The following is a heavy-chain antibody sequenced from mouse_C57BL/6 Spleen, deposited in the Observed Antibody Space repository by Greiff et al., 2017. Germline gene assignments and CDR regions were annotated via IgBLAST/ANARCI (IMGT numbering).Heavy chain of an antibody. V-gene: IGHV1-22*01. CDR2: INPNNGGT. CDR1: GFNIKDYY. D-gene: IGHD4-1*01. CDR3: ARWDAY. Sequence: VQLKQSGAELVRPGASVKLSCTASGFNIKDYYMHWVKQSHGKSLEWIGYINPNNGGTSYNQKFKGKATLTVNKSSSTAYMELRSLTSEDSAVYYCARWDAYWGQGTLVTVSA. J-gene: IGHJ3*01.